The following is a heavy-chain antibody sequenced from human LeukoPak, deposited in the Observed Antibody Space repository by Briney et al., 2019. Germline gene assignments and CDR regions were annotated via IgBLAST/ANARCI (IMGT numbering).Heavy chain of an antibody. CDR2: IYPGDSDT. V-gene: IGHV5-51*01. CDR3: ARTYYYNSGGYFGGRNAFDI. D-gene: IGHD3-22*01. Sequence: GESLKISCKGSGYSFTTYWIGWVRQMSGKGLEWMGIIYPGDSDTRYSPSFQGQVTISADKSISAAYLQWSSLKASDTAIYYCARTYYYNSGGYFGGRNAFDIWGQGTMVTVSS. CDR1: GYSFTTYW. J-gene: IGHJ3*02.